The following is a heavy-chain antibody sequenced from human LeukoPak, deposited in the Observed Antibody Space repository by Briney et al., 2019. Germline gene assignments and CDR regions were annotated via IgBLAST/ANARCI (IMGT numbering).Heavy chain of an antibody. Sequence: GSLRLSCAASGFTFSSYSMNWVRQAPGKGLEWVSSISSSSYIYYADSVKGRFTISTDNAKNSLYLQMHSLSAEDTAVYYCARARTEMATTLFQHWGQGTLVTVYS. J-gene: IGHJ1*01. CDR2: ISSSSYI. V-gene: IGHV3-21*01. CDR1: GFTFSSYS. D-gene: IGHD5-24*01. CDR3: ARARTEMATTLFQH.